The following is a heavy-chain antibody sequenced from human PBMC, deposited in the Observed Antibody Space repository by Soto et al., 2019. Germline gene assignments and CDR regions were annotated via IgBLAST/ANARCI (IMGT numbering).Heavy chain of an antibody. CDR2: ISAYNGNT. Sequence: ASVKVSCQASCYTFTSYGISWVRQAPGQGLEWMGWISAYNGNTNYAQKLQGRVTMTTDTSTSTAYMELRSLRSDDTAVYYCARGPDIVLMVYAPNWFDPWGQGTLVTVSS. CDR3: ARGPDIVLMVYAPNWFDP. CDR1: CYTFTSYG. D-gene: IGHD2-8*01. J-gene: IGHJ5*02. V-gene: IGHV1-18*01.